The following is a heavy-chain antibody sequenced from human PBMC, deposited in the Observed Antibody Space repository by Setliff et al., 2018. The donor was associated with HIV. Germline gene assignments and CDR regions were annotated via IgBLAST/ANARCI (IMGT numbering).Heavy chain of an antibody. J-gene: IGHJ4*02. D-gene: IGHD6-19*01. CDR2: IRGKRGKAYGGTT. Sequence: GGSLRLSCTDSGFTFGDYAMTWVRQAPGKGLEWVGFIRGKRGKAYGGTTEYATSVKVRFTISRDESKSSAYLEMNSLKTEDTAVYYCTRELAVPGTSFFDYWGQGTLVTVSS. V-gene: IGHV3-49*04. CDR1: GFTFGDYA. CDR3: TRELAVPGTSFFDY.